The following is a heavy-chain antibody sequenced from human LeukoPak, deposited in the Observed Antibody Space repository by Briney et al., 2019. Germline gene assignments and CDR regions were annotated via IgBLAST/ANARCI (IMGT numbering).Heavy chain of an antibody. J-gene: IGHJ4*02. CDR1: GYTFTGYY. V-gene: IGHV1-2*02. D-gene: IGHD6-13*01. Sequence: ASVKVSCKASGYTFTGYYMHWVRQAPGQGLEWMGWINPNSGGTNYAQKFQGRVTMTRDTSISTAYMELSSLRSEDTAVYYCAIQGGAAGEIDYWGQGTLVTVSS. CDR2: INPNSGGT. CDR3: AIQGGAAGEIDY.